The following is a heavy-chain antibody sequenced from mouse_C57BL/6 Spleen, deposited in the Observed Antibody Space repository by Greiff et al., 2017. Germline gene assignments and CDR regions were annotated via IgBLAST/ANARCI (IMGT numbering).Heavy chain of an antibody. CDR3: ARGEDYGLFAY. Sequence: EVKLVESGPGMVKPSQSLSLTCTVTGYSITSGYDWHWIRHFPGNKLEWMGYISYSGSTNYNPSLKSRISITHDTSKNHFFLKLNSVTTEDTATYYCARGEDYGLFAYWGQGTLVTVSA. J-gene: IGHJ3*01. CDR2: ISYSGST. CDR1: GYSITSGYD. V-gene: IGHV3-1*01. D-gene: IGHD2-4*01.